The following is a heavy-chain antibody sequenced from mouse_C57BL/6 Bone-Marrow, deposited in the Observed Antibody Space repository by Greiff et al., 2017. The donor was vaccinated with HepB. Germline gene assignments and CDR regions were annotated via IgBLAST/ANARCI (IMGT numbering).Heavy chain of an antibody. CDR2: INSDGGST. J-gene: IGHJ4*01. Sequence: DVKLVESGGGLVQPGESLKLSCESNEYEFPSHDMSWVRKTPEKRLELVAAINSDGGSTYYPDTMERRFIISRDNTKKTLYLQMSSLRSEDTALYYCARPLFVYYAMDYWGQGTSVTVSS. V-gene: IGHV5-2*01. CDR3: ARPLFVYYAMDY. CDR1: EYEFPSHD. D-gene: IGHD1-1*01.